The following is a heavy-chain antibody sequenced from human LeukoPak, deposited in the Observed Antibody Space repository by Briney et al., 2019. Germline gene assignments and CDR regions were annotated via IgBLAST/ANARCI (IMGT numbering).Heavy chain of an antibody. J-gene: IGHJ3*02. V-gene: IGHV3-66*02. CDR3: ASSPMYYYDSSGARFAFDI. Sequence: GGSLRLSCAASGFTASSNYMSWVRQAPGKGLEWVSVIYSGGSTYYADSVKGRFTISRDNSKNTLYLQMNSLRAEDTAVYYCASSPMYYYDSSGARFAFDIWGQGTMVTVSS. D-gene: IGHD3-22*01. CDR2: IYSGGST. CDR1: GFTASSNY.